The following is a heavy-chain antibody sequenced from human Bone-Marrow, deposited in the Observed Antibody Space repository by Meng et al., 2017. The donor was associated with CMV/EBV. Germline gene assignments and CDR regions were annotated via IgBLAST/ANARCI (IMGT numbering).Heavy chain of an antibody. Sequence: ASVKVSCKASGYTFTGYYMHWVRQAPGQGLEWMGWINPNSGGTNYAQKFQGRVTMTRDTSISTAYMELSRLRSDDTAVYYCARGTIVVVPAAIGQSGYYYYYGMDVWGQGTTVTVSS. D-gene: IGHD2-2*01. J-gene: IGHJ6*02. V-gene: IGHV1-2*02. CDR3: ARGTIVVVPAAIGQSGYYYYYGMDV. CDR2: INPNSGGT. CDR1: GYTFTGYY.